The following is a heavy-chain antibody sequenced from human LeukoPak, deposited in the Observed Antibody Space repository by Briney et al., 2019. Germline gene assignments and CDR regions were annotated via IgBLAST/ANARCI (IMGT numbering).Heavy chain of an antibody. V-gene: IGHV4-4*02. CDR1: GGSISISNSNW. CDR2: IYHSGNT. J-gene: IGHJ2*01. CDR3: ARDLHGGNSFTSDWYFDL. D-gene: IGHD4-23*01. Sequence: SGTLSLTCAVSGGSISISNSNWWSGVRQPPGKGLEWIGEIYHSGNTNYNPSLKSRVTISIDKSKNQFSLKLSSVTAADTAVYYCARDLHGGNSFTSDWYFDLWGRGTLVTVSS.